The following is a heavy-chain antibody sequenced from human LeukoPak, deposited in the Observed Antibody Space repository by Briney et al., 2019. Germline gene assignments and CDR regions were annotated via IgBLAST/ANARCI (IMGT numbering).Heavy chain of an antibody. V-gene: IGHV3-23*01. CDR1: GLTFSSYA. CDR3: AKGVGAGNSVYFDQ. CDR2: ISDSGSST. J-gene: IGHJ4*02. D-gene: IGHD6-13*01. Sequence: PGGSLRLSCAASGLTFSSYAMNWVRQAPGKGLEWVSVISDSGSSTYYADSVKGRFTISRDNVKNTLYLRMNSLRAEDTAVYYCAKGVGAGNSVYFDQWGQGTLVTVSS.